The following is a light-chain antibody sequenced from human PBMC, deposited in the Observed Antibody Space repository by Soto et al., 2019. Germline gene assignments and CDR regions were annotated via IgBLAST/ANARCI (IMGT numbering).Light chain of an antibody. Sequence: DIQMTQSPSTLSASVGDRVTITCRASQSISTWLAWYQQKPGTAPKLLIYRASNWESGVPSRFSGSGSGTEVTLTISSRQHDDFATYYCQQYTTYSRTFGSGTKVDIK. CDR2: RAS. V-gene: IGKV1-5*03. CDR3: QQYTTYSRT. J-gene: IGKJ3*01. CDR1: QSISTW.